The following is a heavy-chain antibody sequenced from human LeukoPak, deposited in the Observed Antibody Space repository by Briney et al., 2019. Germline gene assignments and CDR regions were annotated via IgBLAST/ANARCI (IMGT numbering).Heavy chain of an antibody. D-gene: IGHD2-2*01. CDR3: AKSRRLGYCTSSSCHGEYYFDY. CDR1: GFTFSSYG. CDR2: ISYDGSNK. V-gene: IGHV3-30*18. J-gene: IGHJ4*02. Sequence: GGSLRLSCAASGFTFSSYGMHWVRQAPGKGLEWVAVISYDGSNKYYADSVKGRFTISRDNSKNTLYLQMNSLRAEDTAVYYCAKSRRLGYCTSSSCHGEYYFDYWGQGTLVTVSS.